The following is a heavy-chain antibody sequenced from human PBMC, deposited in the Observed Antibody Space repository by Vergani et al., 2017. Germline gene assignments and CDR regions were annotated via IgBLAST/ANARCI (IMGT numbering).Heavy chain of an antibody. Sequence: QVQLVQSGAEVKKPGSSVKVSCKASGGTFSSYTISWVRQAPGQGLEWMGRIIPILGIANYAQKFQGRVTITADKSTSTAYMELRSLRSDDTAVYYCARDWGTIAAAAFDIWGQGTMVTVSS. CDR1: GGTFSSYT. CDR3: ARDWGTIAAAAFDI. J-gene: IGHJ3*02. D-gene: IGHD6-13*01. V-gene: IGHV1-69*08. CDR2: IIPILGIA.